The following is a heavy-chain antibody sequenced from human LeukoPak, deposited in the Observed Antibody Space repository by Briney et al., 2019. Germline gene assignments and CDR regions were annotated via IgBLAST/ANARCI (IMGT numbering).Heavy chain of an antibody. D-gene: IGHD4-23*01. Sequence: GASVKVSCKASGYTFTSYGISWVRQAPGQGLEWMGWISAYNGNTNYAQMLQGRVTMTTDTSTSTAYMELRSLRSDDTAVYYCAREQYYGGNSGDLDYWGQGTLVTVSS. CDR1: GYTFTSYG. CDR3: AREQYYGGNSGDLDY. V-gene: IGHV1-18*01. J-gene: IGHJ4*02. CDR2: ISAYNGNT.